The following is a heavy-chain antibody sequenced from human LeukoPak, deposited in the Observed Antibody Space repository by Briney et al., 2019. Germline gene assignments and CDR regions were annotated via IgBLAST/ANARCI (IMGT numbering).Heavy chain of an antibody. CDR2: ISSSSSYI. CDR1: GFTFSSYG. CDR3: ARDIPYYDSSGYYL. Sequence: GGSLRLSCAASGFTFSSYGMHWVRQAPGKGLEWVSSISSSSSYIYYADSVKGRFTISRDNAKNSLYLQMNSLRAEDTAVYYCARDIPYYDSSGYYLWGQGTLVTVSS. J-gene: IGHJ5*02. V-gene: IGHV3-21*01. D-gene: IGHD3-22*01.